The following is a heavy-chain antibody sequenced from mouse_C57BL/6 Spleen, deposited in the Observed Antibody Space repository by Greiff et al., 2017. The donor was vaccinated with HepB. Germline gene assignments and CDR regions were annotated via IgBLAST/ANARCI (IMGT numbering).Heavy chain of an antibody. D-gene: IGHD2-3*01. CDR2: IYPRSGNT. J-gene: IGHJ4*01. CDR1: GYTFTSYG. Sequence: QVQLQQSGAELARPGASVKLSCKASGYTFTSYGISWVKQRTGQGLEWIGEIYPRSGNTYYNEKFKGKATLTADKSSSTAYMELRSLTSEDSAVYFCAREADGYYSYYAMDYWGQGTSVTVSS. CDR3: AREADGYYSYYAMDY. V-gene: IGHV1-81*01.